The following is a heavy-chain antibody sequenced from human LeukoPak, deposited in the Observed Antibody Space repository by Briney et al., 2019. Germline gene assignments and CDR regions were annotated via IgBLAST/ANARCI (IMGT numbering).Heavy chain of an antibody. CDR2: ITGSGAGT. CDR3: AKERNYYGSGSYWDY. D-gene: IGHD3-10*01. V-gene: IGHV3-23*01. J-gene: IGHJ4*02. CDR1: TFAFSSYA. Sequence: GGSLRLSCAASTFAFSSYAMTWVRQAPGKGLEWVSSITGSGAGTSYADSVKGRFTISRDNSKNTLYLQMNSLRAEDTAVYYCAKERNYYGSGSYWDYWGQGTLVTVSS.